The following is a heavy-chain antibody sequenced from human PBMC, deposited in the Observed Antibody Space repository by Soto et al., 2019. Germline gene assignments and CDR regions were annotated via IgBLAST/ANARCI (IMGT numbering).Heavy chain of an antibody. CDR3: ARTYYDILTGHYQDRPLDY. V-gene: IGHV4-59*08. D-gene: IGHD3-9*01. J-gene: IGHJ4*02. CDR1: GGSISSYY. CDR2: IYYSGST. Sequence: PSETLSLTCTVSGGSISSYYWSWIRQPPGKGLEWIGYIYYSGSTNYNPSLKSRVTISVDTSKNQFSLKLSSVTAADTAVYYCARTYYDILTGHYQDRPLDYWGQGTLVT.